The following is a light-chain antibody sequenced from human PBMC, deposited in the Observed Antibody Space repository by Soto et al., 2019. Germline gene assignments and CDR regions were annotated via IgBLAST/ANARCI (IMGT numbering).Light chain of an antibody. CDR1: SSDVGGYSY. Sequence: QSALTQPRSVSGSPGQSVTISCTGTSSDVGGYSYVSWYQQHPGRAPKLMVYDVTKRPSGVPDRFSGCKSGSTASLTISGLQAEDEADYYCCSYAGSSWVFGGGTKLTVL. V-gene: IGLV2-11*01. J-gene: IGLJ3*02. CDR2: DVT. CDR3: CSYAGSSWV.